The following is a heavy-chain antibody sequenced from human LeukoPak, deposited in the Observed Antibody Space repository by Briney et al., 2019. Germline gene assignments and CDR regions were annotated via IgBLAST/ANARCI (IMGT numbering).Heavy chain of an antibody. V-gene: IGHV1-8*01. J-gene: IGHJ6*03. CDR2: MNPNSGNT. CDR1: GYTFTSYD. D-gene: IGHD1-26*01. Sequence: GASVKVSCKAFGYTFTSYDINWVRQATGQGLEWMGWMNPNSGNTGYAQKFQGRVTMTRNTSISTAYMELSSLRSEDTAVYYCARGHKWELLSLYYYYMDVWGKGTTVTISS. CDR3: ARGHKWELLSLYYYYMDV.